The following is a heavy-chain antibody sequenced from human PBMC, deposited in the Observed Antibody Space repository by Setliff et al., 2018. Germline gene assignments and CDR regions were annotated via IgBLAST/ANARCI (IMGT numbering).Heavy chain of an antibody. CDR2: IYTSGST. J-gene: IGHJ3*02. CDR3: ARKGISALSGAFDM. V-gene: IGHV4-4*07. CDR1: GGSISNYY. D-gene: IGHD1-26*01. Sequence: PSETLSLTCTVSGGSISNYYWSWIRQPAGKGLEWIGRIYTSGSTNYNPSLKSRFTMSVDTSKNQFSLKLSSVTAAVTAVYYCARKGISALSGAFDMWGQGTMVTVSS.